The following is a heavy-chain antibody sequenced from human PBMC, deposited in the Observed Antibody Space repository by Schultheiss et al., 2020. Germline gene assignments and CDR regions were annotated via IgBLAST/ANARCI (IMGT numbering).Heavy chain of an antibody. Sequence: GGSLRLSCAASGFTFSSHGMHWVRQAPGKGLVWVSRINSDGSSTSYADSVKGRFTISRDNAKNTLYLQMNSLRAEDTAVYYCAREGPYDFWSGYQYYFDYWGQGTLVTVSS. CDR2: INSDGSST. V-gene: IGHV3-74*01. CDR3: AREGPYDFWSGYQYYFDY. J-gene: IGHJ4*02. D-gene: IGHD3-3*01. CDR1: GFTFSSHG.